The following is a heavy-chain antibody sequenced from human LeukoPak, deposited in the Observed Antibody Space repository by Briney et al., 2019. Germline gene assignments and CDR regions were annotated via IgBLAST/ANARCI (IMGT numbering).Heavy chain of an antibody. V-gene: IGHV3-66*01. CDR3: ARGRSSMIVVDAFDI. CDR1: GFTVSSNY. J-gene: IGHJ3*02. Sequence: GGSLRLSCAASGFTVSSNYMSWVRQAPGKGLEWVSVIYSGGSTYYADSVKGRFTISRDNAKNSLYLQMNSLRAEDTAVYYCARGRSSMIVVDAFDIWGQGTMVTVSS. CDR2: IYSGGST. D-gene: IGHD3-22*01.